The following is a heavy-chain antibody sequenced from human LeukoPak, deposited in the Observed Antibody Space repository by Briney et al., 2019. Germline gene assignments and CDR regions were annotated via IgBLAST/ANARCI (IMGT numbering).Heavy chain of an antibody. V-gene: IGHV1-24*01. CDR2: FDPEDGET. CDR1: GYTLTELS. Sequence: ASVKVSCKVSGYTLTELSMHWVRQAPGKGLEWMGGFDPEDGETIYAQKFQGRVTMTTDTSTSTAYMELRSLRSDDTAVYYCARAANYYGSTDPWGQGTLVTVSS. D-gene: IGHD3-10*01. CDR3: ARAANYYGSTDP. J-gene: IGHJ5*02.